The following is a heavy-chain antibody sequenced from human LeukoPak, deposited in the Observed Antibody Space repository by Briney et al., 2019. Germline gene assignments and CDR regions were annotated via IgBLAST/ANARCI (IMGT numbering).Heavy chain of an antibody. Sequence: PGGSLRLSCAASGFTFSSYWMSWVRQAPGKGLEWVANIKQDGSEKYYVDSVKGRFTISRDNAKNSLYLQMNSLRAEDTAVYYCARIYSGYAFDAFDIWGQGTMVTVSS. D-gene: IGHD5-12*01. V-gene: IGHV3-7*03. J-gene: IGHJ3*02. CDR3: ARIYSGYAFDAFDI. CDR1: GFTFSSYW. CDR2: IKQDGSEK.